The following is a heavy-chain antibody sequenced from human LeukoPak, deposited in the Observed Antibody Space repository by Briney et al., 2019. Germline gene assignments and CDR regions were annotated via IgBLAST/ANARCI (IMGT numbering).Heavy chain of an antibody. CDR2: IYTSGST. D-gene: IGHD5-18*01. V-gene: IGHV4-4*07. Sequence: KPSETLSLTCTVSGGSISSYYWSWIRQPAGKGLEWIGRIYTSGSTNYNPSLKSRVSISADTSKNEFSLKLRSVTAADTAVYFCARVDTSLVPDAFDIWGQGSMVTVSS. J-gene: IGHJ3*02. CDR1: GGSISSYY. CDR3: ARVDTSLVPDAFDI.